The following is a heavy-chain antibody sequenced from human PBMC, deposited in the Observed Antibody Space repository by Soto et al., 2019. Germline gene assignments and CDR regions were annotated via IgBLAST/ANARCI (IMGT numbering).Heavy chain of an antibody. CDR2: IYTSGST. V-gene: IGHV4-4*07. J-gene: IGHJ5*02. Sequence: SDTLSLTYTFSGFSSSSYYLSWIRPPAGKGLEWIGRIYTSGSTNYNPSLKSRVTMSVDTSKNQFSLKLSSVTAADTAMYYCARDVHYDSSGYPGNWFDPWGQGTLVT. CDR3: ARDVHYDSSGYPGNWFDP. CDR1: GFSSSSYY. D-gene: IGHD3-22*01.